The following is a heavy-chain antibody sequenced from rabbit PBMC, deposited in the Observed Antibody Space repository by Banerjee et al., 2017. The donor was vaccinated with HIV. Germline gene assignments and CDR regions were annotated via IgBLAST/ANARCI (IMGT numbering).Heavy chain of an antibody. D-gene: IGHD5-1*01. CDR3: ARDRGGGSYPGFNL. J-gene: IGHJ4*01. V-gene: IGHV1S45*01. Sequence: QEQLEESGGGLVKPGASLTLTCTASGFSFSSGYWMSWVRQAPGKGLEWIVTMHTVDTGNTWYANWAKGRFTISKTSSTTVTLQMTSLTAADTATYFCARDRGGGSYPGFNLWGPGTLVTVS. CDR1: GFSFSSGYW. CDR2: MHTVDTGNT.